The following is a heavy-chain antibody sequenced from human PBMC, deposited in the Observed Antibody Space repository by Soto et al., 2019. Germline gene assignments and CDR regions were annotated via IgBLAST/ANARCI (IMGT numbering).Heavy chain of an antibody. CDR1: GGTFSSYA. CDR2: IIPIFGTA. V-gene: IGHV1-69*01. D-gene: IGHD2-15*01. Sequence: QVQLVQSGAEVKKPGSSVKVSCKASGGTFSSYAISWVRQDPGQGLEWMGGIIPIFGTANYAQKFQGRVTITADESTSTAYMELSSLRSEDTAVYYCASSGGSCYSGGACAFDIWGQGTMVTVSS. CDR3: ASSGGSCYSGGACAFDI. J-gene: IGHJ3*02.